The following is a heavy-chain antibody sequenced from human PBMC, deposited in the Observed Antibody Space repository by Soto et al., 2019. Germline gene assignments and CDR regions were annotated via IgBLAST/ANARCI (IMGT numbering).Heavy chain of an antibody. CDR2: IWYDGSNK. D-gene: IGHD3-10*01. CDR3: ARDRYYYGSGSFSYGMDV. V-gene: IGHV3-33*01. CDR1: GFTFSSYG. J-gene: IGHJ6*02. Sequence: PGGSLRLSCAASGFTFSSYGMHWVRQAPGKGLEWVAVIWYDGSNKYYADSVKGRFTISRDNSKNTLYLQMNSLRAEDTAVYYCARDRYYYGSGSFSYGMDVWGQGTTVTVSS.